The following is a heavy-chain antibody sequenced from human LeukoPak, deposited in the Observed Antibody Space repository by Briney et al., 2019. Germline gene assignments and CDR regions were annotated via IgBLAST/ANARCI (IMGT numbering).Heavy chain of an antibody. CDR3: AKPDSIPYTSGWFDFDF. CDR2: ISYDGSDE. J-gene: IGHJ4*02. Sequence: GGSLRLSCAASGFTFSSYAMHWVRQAPGKGLERVALISYDGSDEYYADSVKGRFTISRDNSKNTLYLQMNSLRADDTAVYYCAKPDSIPYTSGWFDFDFWGQGTLVTVSS. V-gene: IGHV3-30*18. D-gene: IGHD6-19*01. CDR1: GFTFSSYA.